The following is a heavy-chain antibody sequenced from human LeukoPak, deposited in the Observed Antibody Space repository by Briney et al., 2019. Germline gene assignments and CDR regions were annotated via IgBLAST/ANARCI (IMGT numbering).Heavy chain of an antibody. V-gene: IGHV1-46*01. Sequence: ASVKVSCKASGYTFTSYYMHWVRQAPGQGLEWMGIINPSGGSTSYAQKFQGRVTMTTDTSTSTVYMELSSLRSEDTAVYYCARDPSGSYPKDWYFDLWGRGTLVTVSS. CDR2: INPSGGST. CDR1: GYTFTSYY. CDR3: ARDPSGSYPKDWYFDL. D-gene: IGHD1-26*01. J-gene: IGHJ2*01.